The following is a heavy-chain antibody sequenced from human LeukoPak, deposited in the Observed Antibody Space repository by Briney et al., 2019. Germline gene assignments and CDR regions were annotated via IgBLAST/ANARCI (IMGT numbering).Heavy chain of an antibody. D-gene: IGHD6-19*01. V-gene: IGHV3-23*01. CDR3: AKEGLMAVAVTGPGY. J-gene: IGHJ4*02. CDR1: GFTFSSYA. CDR2: IGGSGGST. Sequence: GGSLRLSCAASGFTFSSYAMSWVRQAPGKGLEWVSAIGGSGGSTYYADSVKGRFTISRDNSKSTLYLQMSSLRAEDTAVYYCAKEGLMAVAVTGPGYWGQGTLVTVSS.